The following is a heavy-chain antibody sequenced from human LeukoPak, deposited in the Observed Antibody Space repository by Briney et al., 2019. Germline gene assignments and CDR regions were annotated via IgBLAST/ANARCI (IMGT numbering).Heavy chain of an antibody. Sequence: SETLSLTCTVSGDSISSYYWGWIRLPPGKGLEWMGSMYYSGSTDYNPSLESRVTMSVDTSKNQFSLRLSSVTAADTAVYYCARRTVVTTRGMYYFDYWGQGTLVTVSS. CDR1: GDSISSYY. CDR3: ARRTVVTTRGMYYFDY. J-gene: IGHJ4*02. CDR2: MYYSGST. D-gene: IGHD5-12*01. V-gene: IGHV4-39*01.